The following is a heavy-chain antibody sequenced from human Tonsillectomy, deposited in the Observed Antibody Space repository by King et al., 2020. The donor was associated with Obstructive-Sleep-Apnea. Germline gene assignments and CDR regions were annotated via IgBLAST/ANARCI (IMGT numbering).Heavy chain of an antibody. J-gene: IGHJ4*02. V-gene: IGHV3-21*01. D-gene: IGHD3-22*01. CDR3: ASLDYSYDNL. CDR2: ISSSSSYQ. Sequence: QLVQSGGGLVKPGGSLRLSCAASGFTFSSYTMNWVRQAPGKGLEWVSSISSSSSYQYYADSLKGRFTISRDNAKNSLYLQMNSLRAEDTAIYYCASLDYSYDNLGGQGTLVTVSS. CDR1: GFTFSSYT.